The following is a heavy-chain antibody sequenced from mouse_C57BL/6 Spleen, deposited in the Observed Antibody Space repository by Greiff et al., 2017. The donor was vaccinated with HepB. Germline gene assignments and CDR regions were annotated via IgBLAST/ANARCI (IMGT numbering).Heavy chain of an antibody. CDR2: ISSGSSTI. CDR3: ARRADYSVYAMDY. J-gene: IGHJ4*01. CDR1: GFTFSDYG. V-gene: IGHV5-17*01. Sequence: EVHLVESGGGLVKPGGSLKLSCAASGFTFSDYGMHWVRQAPEKGLEWVAYISSGSSTIYYADTVKGRFTISRDNAKNTLFLQMTSLRSEDTAMYYCARRADYSVYAMDYWGQGTSVTVSS. D-gene: IGHD2-13*01.